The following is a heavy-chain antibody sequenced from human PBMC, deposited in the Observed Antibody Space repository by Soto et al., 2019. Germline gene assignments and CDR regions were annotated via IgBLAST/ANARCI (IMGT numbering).Heavy chain of an antibody. CDR2: IRQDESEK. Sequence: GGSLRLSCAVSGLTFSDYWMSWVRQAPGKGLEWVANIRQDESEKNYADSVKGRFTISRDNAKSSVYLQMNSLRAEDTAVYYCTNDKFSGSYYVRGLTYYFEYWGQGTLVTVSS. CDR1: GLTFSDYW. J-gene: IGHJ4*02. V-gene: IGHV3-7*03. D-gene: IGHD1-26*01. CDR3: TNDKFSGSYYVRGLTYYFEY.